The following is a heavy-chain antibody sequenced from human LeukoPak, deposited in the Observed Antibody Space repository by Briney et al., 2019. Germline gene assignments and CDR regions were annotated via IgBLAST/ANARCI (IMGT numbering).Heavy chain of an antibody. Sequence: GASVKVSCKASGYSFSCYGVTWVRQAPGQGLEWMGWISAYNGNTNYAQKVQGRVTLTTDTSTSTAYMELRSLRSDDTAVYYCAVGNTYGEGAFDIWGQGTMVTVSS. CDR2: ISAYNGNT. D-gene: IGHD5-18*01. J-gene: IGHJ3*02. V-gene: IGHV1-18*01. CDR1: GYSFSCYG. CDR3: AVGNTYGEGAFDI.